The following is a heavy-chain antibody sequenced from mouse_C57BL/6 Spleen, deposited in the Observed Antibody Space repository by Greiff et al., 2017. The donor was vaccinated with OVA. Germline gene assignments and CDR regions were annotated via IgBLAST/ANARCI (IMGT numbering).Heavy chain of an antibody. CDR3: AREGGYDYDGVVYAMDY. V-gene: IGHV1-82*01. Sequence: QVQLQQSGPELVKPGASVKISCKASGYAFSSSWMNWVKQRPGKGLEWIGRIYPGDGDTNYNGKFKGKATLTADKSYSTAYMQLSSLTSEDSAVYFCAREGGYDYDGVVYAMDYWGQGTSVTVSS. D-gene: IGHD2-4*01. CDR1: GYAFSSSW. CDR2: IYPGDGDT. J-gene: IGHJ4*01.